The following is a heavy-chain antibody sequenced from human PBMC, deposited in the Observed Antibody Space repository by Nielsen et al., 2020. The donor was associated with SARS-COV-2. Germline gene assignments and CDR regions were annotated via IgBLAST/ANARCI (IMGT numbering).Heavy chain of an antibody. CDR3: AKRSGYTSGWYGDY. CDR2: ISSST. CDR1: GITISTYG. V-gene: IGHV3-23*01. J-gene: IGHJ4*02. Sequence: ESLKISCVVSGITISTYGKRWGRQAPGKGLEGVGAISSSTYYADSVKGRFTVTSDNSKNTLYLQMNSRRAEDTAVYYCAKRSGYTSGWYGDYWGQGTLVTFSS. D-gene: IGHD6-19*01.